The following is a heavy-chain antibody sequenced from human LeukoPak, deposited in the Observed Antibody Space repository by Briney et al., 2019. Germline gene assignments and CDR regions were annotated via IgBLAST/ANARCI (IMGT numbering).Heavy chain of an antibody. J-gene: IGHJ6*03. CDR2: IIPIFGTA. V-gene: IGHV1-69*13. CDR3: ATTGGDIYYYYMDV. D-gene: IGHD3-16*01. Sequence: GASVKVSCKASGGTFSSYAISWVRQAPGQGLEWMGGIIPIFGTANYAQKFQGRVTITADESTSTTYMELSSLNSEDTAVYYCATTGGDIYYYYMDVWGKGTTVTISS. CDR1: GGTFSSYA.